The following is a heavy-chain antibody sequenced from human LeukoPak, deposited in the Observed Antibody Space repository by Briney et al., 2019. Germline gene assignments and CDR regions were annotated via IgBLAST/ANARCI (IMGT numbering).Heavy chain of an antibody. V-gene: IGHV3-23*01. CDR2: ISGSGGST. J-gene: IGHJ4*02. CDR1: GFTFSNYA. CDR3: AKGGQNYDFWRFDY. Sequence: GGSLRLSCAASGFTFSNYAMNWVRQAPGKGLEWVSSISGSGGSTYFAGSVKGRVTISRDNSKNTMYMQMNSLRVEDTAVYYGAKGGQNYDFWRFDYWGQGSLVTVSS. D-gene: IGHD3-3*01.